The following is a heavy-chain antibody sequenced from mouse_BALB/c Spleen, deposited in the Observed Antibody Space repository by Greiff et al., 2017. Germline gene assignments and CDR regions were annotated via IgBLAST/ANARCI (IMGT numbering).Heavy chain of an antibody. CDR1: GFTFSSYA. V-gene: IGHV5-9-3*01. CDR3: ARGDKITTPYYLDY. J-gene: IGHJ2*01. D-gene: IGHD2-4*01. CDR2: ISSGGSYT. Sequence: EVQLVESGGGLVKPGGSLKLSCAASGFTFSSYAMSWVRQTPEKRLEWVATISSGGSYTYYPDSVKGRFTISRDNAKNTLYLQMSSLRSEDTAMDECARGDKITTPYYLDYGGQGTTLT.